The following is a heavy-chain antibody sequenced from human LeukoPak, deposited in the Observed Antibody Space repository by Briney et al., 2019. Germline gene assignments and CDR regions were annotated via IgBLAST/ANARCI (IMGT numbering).Heavy chain of an antibody. CDR3: ARMYSGSYDVDY. J-gene: IGHJ4*02. V-gene: IGHV1-18*01. D-gene: IGHD1-26*01. CDR2: ISAYNGNT. CDR1: GYTFTSYG. Sequence: ASVKVSCTASGYTFTSYGISGVRQAPGQGLEWMGWISAYNGNTNYAQKLQGRVTMTTDTSTSTAYMELRSLRSDDTAVYYCARMYSGSYDVDYWGQGTLVTVSS.